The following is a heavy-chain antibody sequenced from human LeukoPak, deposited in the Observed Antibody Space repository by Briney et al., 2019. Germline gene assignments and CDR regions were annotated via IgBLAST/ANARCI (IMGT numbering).Heavy chain of an antibody. CDR3: ARHAYCSSTSCYRDLNYYYYYMDV. D-gene: IGHD2-2*02. Sequence: PSETLSLTCAVYGGSFSGYYWSWIRQPPGKGREWLGEINHRGSTNYNPSLKSRVTISVDTSKNQFSLKLSSVTAADTAVYYCARHAYCSSTSCYRDLNYYYYYMDVWGKGTTVTVSS. CDR1: GGSFSGYY. V-gene: IGHV4-34*01. J-gene: IGHJ6*03. CDR2: INHRGST.